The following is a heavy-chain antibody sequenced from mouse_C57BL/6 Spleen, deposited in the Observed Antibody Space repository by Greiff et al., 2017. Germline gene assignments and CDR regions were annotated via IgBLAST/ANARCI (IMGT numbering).Heavy chain of an antibody. CDR1: GYTFTSYW. J-gene: IGHJ4*01. V-gene: IGHV1-64*01. Sequence: VKLQQPGAELVKPGASVKLSCKASGYTFTSYWMHWVKQRPGQGLEWIGMIHPNSGSTNYNEKFKSKATLTVDKSSSTAYMQLSSLTSEDSAVYYCARGGHYYGSSCGDYWGQGTSVTVSS. D-gene: IGHD1-1*01. CDR3: ARGGHYYGSSCGDY. CDR2: IHPNSGST.